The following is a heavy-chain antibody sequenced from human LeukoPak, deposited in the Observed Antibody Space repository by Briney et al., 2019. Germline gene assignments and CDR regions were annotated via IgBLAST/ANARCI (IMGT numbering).Heavy chain of an antibody. CDR2: IWYDGSNK. J-gene: IGHJ4*02. Sequence: GSLGLSCAASGFTFSNYGMHWVRQAPGKGLEWGAVIWYDGSNKYYADSVKGRFTISRDNSKNTLYLLMNSLRAEDTAVYYCARGSLGTIAVAGTLDYWGQGILVTVSS. CDR1: GFTFSNYG. D-gene: IGHD6-19*01. CDR3: ARGSLGTIAVAGTLDY. V-gene: IGHV3-33*01.